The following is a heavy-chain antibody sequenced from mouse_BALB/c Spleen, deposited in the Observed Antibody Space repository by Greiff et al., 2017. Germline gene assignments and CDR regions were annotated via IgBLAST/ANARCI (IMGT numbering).Heavy chain of an antibody. V-gene: IGHV5-17*02. D-gene: IGHD1-1*01. CDR3: ARDHGSSYDY. J-gene: IGHJ2*01. CDR2: ISSGSSTI. Sequence: EVQGVESGGGLVQPGGSRKLSCAASGFTFSSFGMHWVRQAPEKGLEWVAYISSGSSTIYYADTVKGRFTISRDNPKNTLFLQMTSLRSEDTAMYYCARDHGSSYDYWGQGTTLTVSS. CDR1: GFTFSSFG.